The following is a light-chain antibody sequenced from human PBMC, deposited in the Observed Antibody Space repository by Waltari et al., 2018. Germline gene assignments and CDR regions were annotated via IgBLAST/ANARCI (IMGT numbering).Light chain of an antibody. V-gene: IGKV3-20*01. CDR3: QKYDFLPAT. CDR1: QGVGKY. Sequence: EIVLTQSPGTLSLSPGERATLSCRASQGVGKYLAWYQQRPGQAPRLLLYHASIRATGIPDRFSGSGSGTDFSLTISRLEPEDLAVYYCQKYDFLPATFGQGTTVEIK. CDR2: HAS. J-gene: IGKJ1*01.